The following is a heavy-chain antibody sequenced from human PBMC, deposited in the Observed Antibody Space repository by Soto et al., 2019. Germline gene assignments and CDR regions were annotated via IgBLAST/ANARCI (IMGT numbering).Heavy chain of an antibody. Sequence: ASVKVSCKVSGYTLTELSMHWVRQAPGKGLEWMGGFDPEDGETIYAQKFQGRVTMTEDTSTDTAYMELSSLRSEDTAVYYCATGIVVVVAATQMTPVISDYWGQGTLVTVSS. D-gene: IGHD2-15*01. CDR1: GYTLTELS. CDR3: ATGIVVVVAATQMTPVISDY. J-gene: IGHJ4*02. CDR2: FDPEDGET. V-gene: IGHV1-24*01.